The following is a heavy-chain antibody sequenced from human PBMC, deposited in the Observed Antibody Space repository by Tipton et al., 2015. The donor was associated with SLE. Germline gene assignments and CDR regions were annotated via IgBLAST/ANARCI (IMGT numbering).Heavy chain of an antibody. J-gene: IGHJ4*02. V-gene: IGHV3-30*04. Sequence: SLRLSCAASGFTFNTYAMTWVRQPPGMGLEWVAVISYDGSNKYYADSVKGRFTISRDNFKNTLYLQMNSLRAEDTAVYYCARDLGVTIHPFDFWGQGTLVTVSS. CDR2: ISYDGSNK. D-gene: IGHD3-10*01. CDR1: GFTFNTYA. CDR3: ARDLGVTIHPFDF.